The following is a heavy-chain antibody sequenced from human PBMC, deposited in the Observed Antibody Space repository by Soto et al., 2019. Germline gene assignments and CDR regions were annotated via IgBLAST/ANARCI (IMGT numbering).Heavy chain of an antibody. Sequence: EVQLVESGGGLVQPGGSLRLSCAASGFTFSSYDMHWVRQATGKGLEWVSAIGTAGDTYYPGSVKGRFTISRENAKNSLYLQMNSLRAGDTAVYYCARGIAAAGRGDWFDPWGQGTLVTVSS. V-gene: IGHV3-13*01. CDR3: ARGIAAAGRGDWFDP. D-gene: IGHD6-13*01. J-gene: IGHJ5*02. CDR2: IGTAGDT. CDR1: GFTFSSYD.